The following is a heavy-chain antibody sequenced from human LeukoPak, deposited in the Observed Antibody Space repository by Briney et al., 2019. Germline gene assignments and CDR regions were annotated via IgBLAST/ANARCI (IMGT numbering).Heavy chain of an antibody. J-gene: IGHJ3*02. CDR1: GGSISSGDYY. CDR3: AREGEDYYDSSGYYLGRAAFDI. Sequence: SETLSLTCTVSGGSISSGDYYWSWIRQPPGKGLEWIGYIYYSGSTYYNPSLKSRVTISVDTSKNQFSLKLSSVTAAGTAVYYCAREGEDYYDSSGYYLGRAAFDIWGQGTMVTVSS. D-gene: IGHD3-22*01. V-gene: IGHV4-30-4*08. CDR2: IYYSGST.